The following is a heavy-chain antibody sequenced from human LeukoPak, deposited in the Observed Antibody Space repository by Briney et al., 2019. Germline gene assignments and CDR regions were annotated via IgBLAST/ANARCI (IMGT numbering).Heavy chain of an antibody. CDR3: ARRAVVVPAAMDVYFDY. J-gene: IGHJ4*02. Sequence: SETLSLTCTVSGGSISSYYWSWIRQPPGKGLEWIGYIYYSGSTNYNPSLKSRVTISVDTSKNQFSLKLSSVTAADTAVYYCARRAVVVPAAMDVYFDYWGQGTLVTVSS. CDR1: GGSISSYY. V-gene: IGHV4-59*08. D-gene: IGHD2-2*01. CDR2: IYYSGST.